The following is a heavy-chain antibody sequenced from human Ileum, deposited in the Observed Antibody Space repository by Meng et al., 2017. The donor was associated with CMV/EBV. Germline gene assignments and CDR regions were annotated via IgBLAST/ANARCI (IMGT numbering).Heavy chain of an antibody. CDR2: IPPSGST. D-gene: IGHD1-14*01. J-gene: IGHJ4*02. V-gene: IGHV4-34*01. Sequence: WGEGLCKRWDPLSLTCDVFDASVSDFYWSCTRHLPGEGVECIGEIPPSGSTHYNPSLESRVSISVHMSNNQFSLKVSSVTAADTAVYYCARGQDNHKGGVHWGQGTLVTVSS. CDR3: ARGQDNHKGGVH. CDR1: DASVSDFY.